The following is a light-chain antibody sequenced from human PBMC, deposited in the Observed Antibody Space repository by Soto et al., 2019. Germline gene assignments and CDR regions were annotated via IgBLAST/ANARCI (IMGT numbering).Light chain of an antibody. CDR3: SSYTGTSPVI. V-gene: IGLV2-14*01. CDR2: EVT. Sequence: QSVLTQPASVSGSPGQSITLSCTGTSNDVGGFNYVSWYQHHPGKAPKLIIYEVTHRPSGISSRFSGSKSGNTASLTISGLQADDEADYYCSSYTGTSPVIFGGGTKLTVL. CDR1: SNDVGGFNY. J-gene: IGLJ2*01.